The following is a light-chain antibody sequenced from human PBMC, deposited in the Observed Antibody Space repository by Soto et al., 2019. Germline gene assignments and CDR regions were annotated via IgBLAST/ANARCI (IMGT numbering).Light chain of an antibody. J-gene: IGKJ5*01. CDR2: DAS. V-gene: IGKV3-11*01. CDR1: QTINSY. Sequence: DIVLTQSPATLSLSPGDRATLSCRASQTINSYLAWYQQKPGQAPRLLIYDASNRATGIPARFSGSGSGTGFTLTISSLEPEDFAVYYCQQRSNWLFGQGTRLEIK. CDR3: QQRSNWL.